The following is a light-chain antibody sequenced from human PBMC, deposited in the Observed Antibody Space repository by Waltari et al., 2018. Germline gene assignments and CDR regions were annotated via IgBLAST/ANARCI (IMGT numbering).Light chain of an antibody. J-gene: IGKJ1*01. V-gene: IGKV1-39*01. CDR1: QSISSY. CDR3: QQSYSTLVT. CDR2: AAS. Sequence: DIQMTQSPSSLSASVGARVTITCRASQSISSYLNWYQQKPGKAPKPLIYAASSLQSGVPSRFSGSGSGTDFTLTISSLQPEDFATYYCQQSYSTLVTFGQGTKVEIK.